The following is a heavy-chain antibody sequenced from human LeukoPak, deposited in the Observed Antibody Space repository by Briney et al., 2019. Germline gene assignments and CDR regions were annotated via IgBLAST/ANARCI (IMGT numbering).Heavy chain of an antibody. CDR3: ARRGYHDYSGFDY. D-gene: IGHD1-26*01. Sequence: PGGSLRLSCVASGFIFSSYEMNWVRQTPGKGLEWLAHISSSGNSIYYADSVRGRFTISRDNAKNSVYLQMKRLRAEDTALYYCARRGYHDYSGFDYWGQGTLSPSPQ. V-gene: IGHV3-48*03. CDR1: GFIFSSYE. J-gene: IGHJ4*02. CDR2: ISSSGNSI.